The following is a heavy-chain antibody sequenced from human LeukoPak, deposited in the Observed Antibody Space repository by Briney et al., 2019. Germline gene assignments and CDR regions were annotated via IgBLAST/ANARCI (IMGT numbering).Heavy chain of an antibody. CDR2: IQHSGRV. J-gene: IGHJ4*02. Sequence: PLETLSLTCAVYGGSFSGYYWRWIRQPPGKGLEWIGEIQHSGRVNYNPSLKSRVTLSVDTSKNQFSLKLTSVTAADTAVYYCARGQPSVAADPVGIAGVRRGYLNYWGQGTLVTVAS. CDR3: ARGQPSVAADPVGIAGVRRGYLNY. CDR1: GGSFSGYY. V-gene: IGHV4-34*01. D-gene: IGHD6-13*01.